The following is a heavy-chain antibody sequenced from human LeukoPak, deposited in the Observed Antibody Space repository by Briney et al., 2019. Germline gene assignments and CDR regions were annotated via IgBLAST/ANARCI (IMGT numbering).Heavy chain of an antibody. Sequence: SETLSLTCAVYGGSFSGYYWSWIRQPPGKGLEWIGEINHSGSTNYNPSLRSRVTISVDTSKNQFSLKLSSVTAADTAVYYCARGWVLYSSSSWFDPWGQGTLVTVSS. CDR1: GGSFSGYY. V-gene: IGHV4-34*01. CDR3: ARGWVLYSSSSWFDP. CDR2: INHSGST. D-gene: IGHD6-6*01. J-gene: IGHJ5*02.